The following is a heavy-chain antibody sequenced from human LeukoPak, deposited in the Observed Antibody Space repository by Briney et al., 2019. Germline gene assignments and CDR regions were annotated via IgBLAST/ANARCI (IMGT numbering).Heavy chain of an antibody. CDR2: IYYSGST. D-gene: IGHD5-18*01. CDR1: GGSFSGYY. J-gene: IGHJ5*02. V-gene: IGHV4-59*08. Sequence: PSETLSLTCAVYGGSFSGYYWSWIRQPPGKGLEWIGYIYYSGSTNYNPSLKSRVTISVDTSKNQFSLKLSSVTAADTAVYYCARGTAMSRFDPWGQGTLVTVSS. CDR3: ARGTAMSRFDP.